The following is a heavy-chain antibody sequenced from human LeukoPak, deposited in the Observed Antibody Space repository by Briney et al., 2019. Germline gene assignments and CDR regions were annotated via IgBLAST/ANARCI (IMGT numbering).Heavy chain of an antibody. CDR2: ISGRGDIT. CDR3: ARDFKKSFDY. Sequence: TGGSLRLSCAASGFTFSNYGMSWVRQAPGKGLEWVSVISGRGDITHYADSVKGRFTISRDNSKNTLYLQMNSLRAEDTAVYYCARDFKKSFDYWGQGALVTVSS. V-gene: IGHV3-23*01. CDR1: GFTFSNYG. J-gene: IGHJ4*02.